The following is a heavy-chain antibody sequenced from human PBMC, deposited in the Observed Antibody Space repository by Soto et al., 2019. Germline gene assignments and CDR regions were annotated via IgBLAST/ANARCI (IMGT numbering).Heavy chain of an antibody. CDR2: IIPIFGTA. D-gene: IGHD3-9*01. V-gene: IGHV1-69*13. Sequence: GASVKVSCKASGVTFSSYAISWVRQAPLQVLEWMVGIIPIFGTANYAQKFQGRVTITADESTSTAYMELGSLRSEDTAVYYCATAYFDILTAYLIGAFDYWGQGTPLTVSS. J-gene: IGHJ4*02. CDR1: GVTFSSYA. CDR3: ATAYFDILTAYLIGAFDY.